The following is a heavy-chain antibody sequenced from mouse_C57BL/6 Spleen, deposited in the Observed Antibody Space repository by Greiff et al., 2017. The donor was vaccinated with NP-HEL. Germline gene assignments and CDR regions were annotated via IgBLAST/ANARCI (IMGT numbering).Heavy chain of an antibody. J-gene: IGHJ1*03. D-gene: IGHD1-1*01. V-gene: IGHV1-18*01. Sequence: EVKLMESGPELVKPGASVKIPCKASGYTFTDYNMDWVKQSHGKSLEWIGDINPNNGGTIYNQKFKGKATLTVDKSSSTAYMELRSLTSEDTAVYYCARCYYYGSSYGYFDVWGTGTTVTVSS. CDR3: ARCYYYGSSYGYFDV. CDR2: INPNNGGT. CDR1: GYTFTDYN.